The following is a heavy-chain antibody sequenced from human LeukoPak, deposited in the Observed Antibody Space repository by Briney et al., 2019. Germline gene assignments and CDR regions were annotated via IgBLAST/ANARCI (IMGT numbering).Heavy chain of an antibody. J-gene: IGHJ5*02. D-gene: IGHD3-3*01. CDR2: TYYRSKWYN. Sequence: SQTLSLTCAISGDSVSSNSAAWNWIRQSPSRGLEWLGRTYYRSKWYNDYAVSVKSRITINPDTSKNQFSLQLNSVTPEDTAVYYCAREGGILRFLEWLLLSPGFDPWGQGTLVTVSS. CDR3: AREGGILRFLEWLLLSPGFDP. V-gene: IGHV6-1*01. CDR1: GDSVSSNSAA.